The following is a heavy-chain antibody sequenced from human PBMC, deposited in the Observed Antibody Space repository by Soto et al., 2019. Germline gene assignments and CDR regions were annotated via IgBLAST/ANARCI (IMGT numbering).Heavy chain of an antibody. J-gene: IGHJ4*02. D-gene: IGHD2-2*01. Sequence: QVQLVESGGGVVQPGRSLRLSCAASRFTSSTSAMHWVRQAPGKGLEWVAVTSYDGTTKYYADSVKGRFTISRDNSNDTLSLQMNSLSTDDTAVYYCAREVVRPYFDYWGQGILVTVSS. V-gene: IGHV3-30-3*01. CDR3: AREVVRPYFDY. CDR2: TSYDGTTK. CDR1: RFTSSTSA.